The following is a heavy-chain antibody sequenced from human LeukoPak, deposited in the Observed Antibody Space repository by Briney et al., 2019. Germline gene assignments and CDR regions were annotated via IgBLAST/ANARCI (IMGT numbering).Heavy chain of an antibody. V-gene: IGHV3-30*18. CDR3: AKARIAVGYFDY. D-gene: IGHD6-19*01. J-gene: IGHJ4*02. CDR2: ISYDGSNK. Sequence: GGSLRLSCAASGFTFSSYGMHWVRQAPGKGLEWVAVISYDGSNKYYADSVKGRSTISRDNSKNTLYLQMNSLRAEDTAVYYCAKARIAVGYFDYWGQGTLVTVSS. CDR1: GFTFSSYG.